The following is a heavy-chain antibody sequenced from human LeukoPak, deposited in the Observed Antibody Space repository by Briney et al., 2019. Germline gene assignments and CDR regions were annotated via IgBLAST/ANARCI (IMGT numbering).Heavy chain of an antibody. CDR2: IYYSGST. V-gene: IGHV4-59*01. D-gene: IGHD2-8*01. CDR3: ARGTLDLGYCTNGVCYDNYFDY. Sequence: SETLSLTCTVSSGSISSYYWSWIRQPPGKGLEWIGYIYYSGSTNYNPSLKSRVTISVDTSKNQFSLKLSSVTAADTAVYYCARGTLDLGYCTNGVCYDNYFDYWGQGTLVTVSS. CDR1: SGSISSYY. J-gene: IGHJ4*02.